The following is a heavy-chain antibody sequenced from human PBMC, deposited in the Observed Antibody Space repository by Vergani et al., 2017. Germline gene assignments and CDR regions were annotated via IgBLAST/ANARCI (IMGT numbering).Heavy chain of an antibody. V-gene: IGHV1-3*01. J-gene: IGHJ5*02. D-gene: IGHD2-21*01. CDR1: GYTFTSYA. Sequence: QVQLVQSGAEVKKPGASVKVSCKASGYTFTSYAMHWVRQAPGQRLEWMGWINAGNGNKKYSQTFQGRVTITRDTSASTAYMELSSLRCEDTAGYYCARAYSLGFDPWGQGTLVTVSS. CDR2: INAGNGNK. CDR3: ARAYSLGFDP.